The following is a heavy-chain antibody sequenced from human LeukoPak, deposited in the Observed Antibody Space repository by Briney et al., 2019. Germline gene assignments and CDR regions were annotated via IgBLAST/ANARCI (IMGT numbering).Heavy chain of an antibody. CDR1: GYTFTSYY. D-gene: IGHD3-10*01. CDR2: INPSGGST. Sequence: GXSVKVSCKASGYTFTSYYMHWVRQAPGQGLEWMGIINPSGGSTSYAQKFQGRVTMTRDTSTSTVYMELSSLRSEDTAVYYCARGSLWFGESIPLLSTEYFQHWGQGTLVTVSS. CDR3: ARGSLWFGESIPLLSTEYFQH. V-gene: IGHV1-46*01. J-gene: IGHJ1*01.